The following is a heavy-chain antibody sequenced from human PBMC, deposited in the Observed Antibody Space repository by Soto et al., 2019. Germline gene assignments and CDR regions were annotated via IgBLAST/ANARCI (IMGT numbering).Heavy chain of an antibody. CDR1: GYTFTGYY. J-gene: IGHJ4*02. D-gene: IGHD6-19*01. CDR2: INPNSGGT. Sequence: QVQLVQSGAEVKKPGASVKVSCKASGYTFTGYYMHWVRQAPGQGLEWMGWINPNSGGTNYAQKFQGWVTMTRDTSISTAYMELSRLRSDDTAVYYCARDLPGWYGGFFFDYWGQGTLVTVSS. V-gene: IGHV1-2*04. CDR3: ARDLPGWYGGFFFDY.